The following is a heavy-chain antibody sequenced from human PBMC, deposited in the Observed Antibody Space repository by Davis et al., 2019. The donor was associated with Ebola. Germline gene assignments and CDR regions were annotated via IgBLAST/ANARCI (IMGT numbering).Heavy chain of an antibody. D-gene: IGHD3-10*02. CDR1: GFTFSSYD. J-gene: IGHJ4*02. Sequence: GGSLRLSCAASGFTFSSYDMHWVRHATGKGLEWVSAIGTAGDTYYPGSVKDRFTISRENAKNPLYLQMNSLRAGDKAVYYCARAKFGELLFDYWGQGTLVTVSS. CDR2: IGTAGDT. CDR3: ARAKFGELLFDY. V-gene: IGHV3-13*01.